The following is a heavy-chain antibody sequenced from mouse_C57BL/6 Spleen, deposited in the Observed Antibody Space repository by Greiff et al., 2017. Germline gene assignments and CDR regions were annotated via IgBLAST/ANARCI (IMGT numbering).Heavy chain of an antibody. CDR2: ISGGGGNT. CDR1: GFTFSSYT. Sequence: EVQRVESGGGLVKPGGSLKLSCAASGFTFSSYTMSWVRQTPEKRLEWVATISGGGGNTYYPDSVKGRFTISRDNAKNTLYLQMSSLRSEDTALYYCARPYDYDDAMDYWGQGTSVTVSS. J-gene: IGHJ4*01. D-gene: IGHD2-4*01. CDR3: ARPYDYDDAMDY. V-gene: IGHV5-9*01.